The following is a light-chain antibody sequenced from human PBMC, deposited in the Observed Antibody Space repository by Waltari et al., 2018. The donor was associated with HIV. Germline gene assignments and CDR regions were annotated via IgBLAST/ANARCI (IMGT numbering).Light chain of an antibody. CDR3: CSYAGGNSYV. J-gene: IGLJ1*01. Sequence: QSALTQPASVSASPGQSITISCPGTSSDVGNYNVVSWYRQFPDKAPQLLIFEGNKRPSGVSNRFSGSKSGNSASLTIAGLLADDEADYYCCSYAGGNSYVFGTGTKVTVL. V-gene: IGLV2-23*01. CDR1: SSDVGNYNV. CDR2: EGN.